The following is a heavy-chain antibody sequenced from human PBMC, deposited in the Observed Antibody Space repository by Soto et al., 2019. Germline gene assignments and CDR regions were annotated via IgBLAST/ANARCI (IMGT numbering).Heavy chain of an antibody. Sequence: ASVKGSCTASGYTFTCHYMPWVPPAPGQGPVCMGCINPNSRGTNYAQKFQGWVTMTRDTSISTAYMKLSRLRSDDTAVYYCARSGAPSPRFDPWGQGTLVTVSS. CDR1: GYTFTCHY. J-gene: IGHJ5*02. CDR2: INPNSRGT. V-gene: IGHV1-2*04. CDR3: ARSGAPSPRFDP.